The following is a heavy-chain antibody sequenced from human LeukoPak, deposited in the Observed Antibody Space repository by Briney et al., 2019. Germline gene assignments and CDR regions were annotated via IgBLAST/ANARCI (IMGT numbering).Heavy chain of an antibody. J-gene: IGHJ6*03. D-gene: IGHD6-6*01. V-gene: IGHV4-34*01. CDR2: INHSGST. CDR1: GGSFSGYY. CDR3: ARGRPYMDV. Sequence: SETLSLTCAVYGGSFSGYYWSWIRQPPGKGLEWIGEINHSGSTNYNPSLKSRVTISVDTSKNQSSLKLSSVTAADTAVYYCARGRPYMDVWGKGTTVTVSS.